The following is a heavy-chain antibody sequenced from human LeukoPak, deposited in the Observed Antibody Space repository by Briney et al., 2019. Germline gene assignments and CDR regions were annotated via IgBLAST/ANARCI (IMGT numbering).Heavy chain of an antibody. CDR2: ISYDESNI. J-gene: IGHJ4*02. CDR1: GFIFTTYN. V-gene: IGHV3-30-3*01. Sequence: GRSLRLSCAASGFIFTTYNIHWVRQAPGKGLEWVAVISYDESNIYYADSVKGRFTISRDNSKNTLYLQMNSLRVEDTAVYCCAREVSSGWFDYWGQGTLVTVSS. D-gene: IGHD6-19*01. CDR3: AREVSSGWFDY.